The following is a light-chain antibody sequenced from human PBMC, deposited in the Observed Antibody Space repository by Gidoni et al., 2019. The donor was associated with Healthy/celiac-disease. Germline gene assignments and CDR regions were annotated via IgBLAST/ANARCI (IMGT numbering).Light chain of an antibody. J-gene: IGKJ1*01. CDR1: QSVLYSSNNKNY. CDR3: QQYYSTLWT. V-gene: IGKV4-1*01. Sequence: DIVMTQSPDSPAASLGERATINCKSSQSVLYSSNNKNYLAWYQQKPGQPPKLLIYWASTRESGVPHRFSGSGSGTDFTLTISSLQAEDVAVYYCQQYYSTLWTFGQGTKVEIK. CDR2: WAS.